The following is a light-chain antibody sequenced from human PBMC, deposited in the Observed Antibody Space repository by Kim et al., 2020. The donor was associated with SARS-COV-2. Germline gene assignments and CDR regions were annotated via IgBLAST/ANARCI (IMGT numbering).Light chain of an antibody. CDR2: STN. V-gene: IGLV8-61*01. CDR1: SGSVSASYY. Sequence: QTVVTQEPSFSVSPGGTVTLTCGLSSGSVSASYYPSWYQHTPGQAPRTLIYSTNTRSSGVPDRFSGSILGNKADLTITGAQADDESDYYCVLFLGSGIAIFGGGTQLTVL. J-gene: IGLJ2*01. CDR3: VLFLGSGIAI.